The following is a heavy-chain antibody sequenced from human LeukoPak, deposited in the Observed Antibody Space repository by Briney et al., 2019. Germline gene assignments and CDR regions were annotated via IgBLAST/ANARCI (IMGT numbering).Heavy chain of an antibody. CDR1: GFTVSSNY. CDR2: IYSGGST. CDR3: ARDRVLLWFGELLGDAFDI. D-gene: IGHD3-10*01. J-gene: IGHJ3*02. Sequence: GGSLRLSCAASGFTVSSNYMSWVRQAPGKGLEWVSVIYSGGSTYYADSVKGRFAISRDNSKNTLYLQMNSLRAEDTAVYYCARDRVLLWFGELLGDAFDIWGQGTMVTVSS. V-gene: IGHV3-66*01.